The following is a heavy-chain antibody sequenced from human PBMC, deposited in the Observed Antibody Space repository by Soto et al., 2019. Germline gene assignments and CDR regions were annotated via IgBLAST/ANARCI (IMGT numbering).Heavy chain of an antibody. Sequence: SETLSLTCTVSGGSISSGGYYWSWIRQHPGKGLEWIGYIYYSGSTYYNPSLKSRVTISVDTSKNQFSLKLSSVTAADTAVYYCARRMSTVTTGYFDYWGQGTLVTVSS. J-gene: IGHJ4*02. CDR1: GGSISSGGYY. D-gene: IGHD4-17*01. CDR3: ARRMSTVTTGYFDY. V-gene: IGHV4-31*03. CDR2: IYYSGST.